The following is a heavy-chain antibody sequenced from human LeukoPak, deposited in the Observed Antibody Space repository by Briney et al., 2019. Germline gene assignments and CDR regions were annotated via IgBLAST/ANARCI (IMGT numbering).Heavy chain of an antibody. V-gene: IGHV3-33*01. D-gene: IGHD6-19*01. J-gene: IGHJ4*02. CDR3: ARGRYSSAWYFDY. Sequence: GGSLRLSCAASGFTFSSYAMNWVRQAPGKGLEWVAVIWYDGSNENYADSVKGRFIISSDNSKNILYLEMNSLRAEDTAVYYCARGRYSSAWYFDYWGQGTLVTVSS. CDR1: GFTFSSYA. CDR2: IWYDGSNE.